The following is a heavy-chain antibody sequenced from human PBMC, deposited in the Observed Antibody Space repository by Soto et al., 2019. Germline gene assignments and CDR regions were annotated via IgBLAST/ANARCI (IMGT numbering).Heavy chain of an antibody. Sequence: QVQLVQSGAEVKKPGSSVRVSCKASVATLNSFINYAITWVRQAPGQGLEYLGGIIPVFGAANHAQKFQGRVTISADESTRTVNMELSSLTSKDTAVYYCASGAATKILVLKYDAIEIWGQGTMVTVSS. CDR1: VATLNSFINYA. CDR2: IIPVFGAA. J-gene: IGHJ3*02. V-gene: IGHV1-69*12. CDR3: ASGAATKILVLKYDAIEI. D-gene: IGHD5-12*01.